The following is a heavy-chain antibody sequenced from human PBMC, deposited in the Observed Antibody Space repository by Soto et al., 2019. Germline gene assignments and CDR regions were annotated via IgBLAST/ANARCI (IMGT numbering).Heavy chain of an antibody. CDR1: GLTFSSYS. Sequence: EVQLVESGGGLVKPGGSLRLSCEASGLTFSSYSMNWVRQAPGKGLEWVSSISSSSTYIYYADSVKGRFTISRDNAKNSLYLQMNSLRAEDTAVYYCVRDPGSTVTTRNWFDPWGQGTLVTVSS. CDR3: VRDPGSTVTTRNWFDP. CDR2: ISSSSTYI. V-gene: IGHV3-21*01. J-gene: IGHJ5*02. D-gene: IGHD4-17*01.